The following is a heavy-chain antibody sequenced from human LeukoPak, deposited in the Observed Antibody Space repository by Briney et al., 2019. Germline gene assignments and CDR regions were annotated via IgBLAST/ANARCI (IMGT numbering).Heavy chain of an antibody. V-gene: IGHV1-8*02. Sequence: GASVKVSCKASGYTFTSYGISWVRQATGQGLEWMGWMNPNSGNTGYAQKFQGRVTMTRNTSISTAYMELSSLRSEDTAVYYCARVLPGIVGATVDVWFDPWGQGTLVTVSS. D-gene: IGHD1-26*01. CDR2: MNPNSGNT. J-gene: IGHJ5*02. CDR3: ARVLPGIVGATVDVWFDP. CDR1: GYTFTSYG.